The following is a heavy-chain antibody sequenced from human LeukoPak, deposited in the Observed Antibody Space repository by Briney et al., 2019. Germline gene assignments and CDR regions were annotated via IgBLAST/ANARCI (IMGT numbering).Heavy chain of an antibody. CDR1: GFTVSSNY. CDR2: IYSGGTT. CDR3: ARDQYSYAHAAH. Sequence: RGSLRLSCAASGFTVSSNYMSWVRQAPGKGLEWVSVIYSGGTTYSADSVKGRFTISRDNSKNTLHLQMNSLRAEDTAVYYCARDQYSYAHAAHWGQGTLVTVSS. J-gene: IGHJ4*02. D-gene: IGHD5-18*01. V-gene: IGHV3-66*01.